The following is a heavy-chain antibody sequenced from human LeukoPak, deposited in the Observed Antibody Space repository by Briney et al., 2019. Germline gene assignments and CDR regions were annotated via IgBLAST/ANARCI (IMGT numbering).Heavy chain of an antibody. J-gene: IGHJ3*02. D-gene: IGHD3-22*01. CDR1: GVSITSDSYY. Sequence: PSETLSLTCTVSGVSITSDSYYCSWIRQHPGKGLEWIGYIYYTGATDYSPSLKSRVIISLDTSKNQFSLNLSSVTAADTAVYYCSRDATYFYDRSGYYYPYDAFDIWGQGTMVTVSS. CDR2: IYYTGAT. CDR3: SRDATYFYDRSGYYYPYDAFDI. V-gene: IGHV4-31*03.